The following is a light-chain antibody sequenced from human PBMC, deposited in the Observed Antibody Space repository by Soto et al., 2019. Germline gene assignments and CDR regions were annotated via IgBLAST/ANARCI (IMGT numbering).Light chain of an antibody. CDR2: DAS. J-gene: IGKJ5*01. CDR3: QQRSNLPPIT. V-gene: IGKV3-11*01. CDR1: QIVSSY. Sequence: EIVLTQSPSTLSLSPGERATLSCRASQIVSSYLAWYQQKPGQAPRLLIYDASNRATGIPARFSGSGSGTDFTLTISNLEPEDFAVYYCQQRSNLPPITFGQGRRLEIK.